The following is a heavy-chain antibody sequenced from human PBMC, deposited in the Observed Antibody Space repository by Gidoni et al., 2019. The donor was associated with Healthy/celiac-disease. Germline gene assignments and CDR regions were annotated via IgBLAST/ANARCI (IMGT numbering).Heavy chain of an antibody. CDR1: GYTFTSYD. D-gene: IGHD3-3*01. V-gene: IGHV1-8*01. Sequence: QVQLVQSGAEVKKPGASVKVSCKASGYTFTSYDINWVRQATGPGLEWMGWMNPNSGNTGYAQKFQGRVTMTRNTSISTAYMELSSLRSEDTAVYYCARQEGTYPYYDFWSGYFPGWYYYYGMDVWGQGTTVTVSS. J-gene: IGHJ6*02. CDR3: ARQEGTYPYYDFWSGYFPGWYYYYGMDV. CDR2: MNPNSGNT.